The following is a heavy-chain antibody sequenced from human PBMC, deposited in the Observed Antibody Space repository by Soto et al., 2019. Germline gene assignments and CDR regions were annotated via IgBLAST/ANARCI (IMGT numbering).Heavy chain of an antibody. CDR3: ARGIAIDAFDI. CDR2: ISSSSSYI. V-gene: IGHV3-21*01. D-gene: IGHD2-21*01. J-gene: IGHJ3*02. CDR1: GFTFSSYS. Sequence: PVGSLRLSCAASGFTFSSYSMNWVRQAPGKVLEWVSSISSSSSYIYYADSVKGRFTISRDNAKNSLYLQMNSLRAEDTAVYYCARGIAIDAFDIWGQGTMLTVSS.